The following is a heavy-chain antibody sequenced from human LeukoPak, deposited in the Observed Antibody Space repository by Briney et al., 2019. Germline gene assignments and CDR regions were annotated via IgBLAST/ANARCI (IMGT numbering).Heavy chain of an antibody. CDR2: IYPGHSDT. CDR1: GYSFTSYW. D-gene: IGHD3-22*01. CDR3: ASPYYYDSSGYSYYFDY. J-gene: IGHJ4*02. V-gene: IGHV5-51*01. Sequence: GESLKISCKGSGYSFTSYWIGWVRQMPGKGLAWMGIIYPGHSDTRYSPSFQGQVTISADKSISTAYLQWSSLKASDTAMYFCASPYYYDSSGYSYYFDYWGQGTLVTVSS.